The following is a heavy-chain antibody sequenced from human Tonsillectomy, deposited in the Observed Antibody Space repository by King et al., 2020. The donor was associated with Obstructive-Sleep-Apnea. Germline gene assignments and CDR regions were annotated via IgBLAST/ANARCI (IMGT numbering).Heavy chain of an antibody. CDR3: ATVAVTTPTYYFDY. CDR1: GYTFTAYY. V-gene: IGHV1-2*02. CDR2: INPNSGGT. Sequence: QLVQSGAEVRKPWASVKVSCKTSGYTFTAYYVHWVRQAPGQGLEWMGWINPNSGGTKYAQNFQGRVTMTRDTSISTAYMDLTRLISDDTAVYYCATVAVTTPTYYFDYWGQGTLVTVSS. J-gene: IGHJ4*02. D-gene: IGHD4-17*01.